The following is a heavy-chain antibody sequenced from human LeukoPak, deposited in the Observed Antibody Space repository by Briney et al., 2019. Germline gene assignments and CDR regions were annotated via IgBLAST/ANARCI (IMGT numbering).Heavy chain of an antibody. Sequence: ASVKVSCKASGYTLTSYGITWVRQAPGQGLEWMGWISANNVNTYYSQKLQGRVTMTTDTSTSTAYMELKSLRSDDTAVYYCAREVYRYFDYWGQGTLVTVSS. V-gene: IGHV1-18*01. CDR2: ISANNVNT. CDR3: AREVYRYFDY. D-gene: IGHD2-8*01. CDR1: GYTLTSYG. J-gene: IGHJ4*02.